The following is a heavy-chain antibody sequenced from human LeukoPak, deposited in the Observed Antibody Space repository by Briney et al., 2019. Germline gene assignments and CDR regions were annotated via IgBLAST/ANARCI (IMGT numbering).Heavy chain of an antibody. Sequence: GGSLRLSCAASGFTFSSYWMNWARQAPGKGLEWVASINHNGNVNYYVDSVKGRFTISRDNAKSSLYLQMTSLGTEDTAVYYCARDKEEGATKFDSWGQGILVTVSS. V-gene: IGHV3-7*03. J-gene: IGHJ4*02. D-gene: IGHD1-26*01. CDR3: ARDKEEGATKFDS. CDR2: INHNGNVN. CDR1: GFTFSSYW.